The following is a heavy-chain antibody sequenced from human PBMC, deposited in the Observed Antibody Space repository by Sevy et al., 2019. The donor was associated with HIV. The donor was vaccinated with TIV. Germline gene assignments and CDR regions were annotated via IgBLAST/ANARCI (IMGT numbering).Heavy chain of an antibody. CDR3: ARDLGYCSGGSCYDYAFDI. Sequence: GGSLRLSCAASGFTVSSNYMSWVRQAPGKGLEWVSVIYSGGSTYYADSVKGRFTISRNKSKNTLYLQMNSLRAEDTAVYYCARDLGYCSGGSCYDYAFDIWGQGTMVTVSS. CDR1: GFTVSSNY. V-gene: IGHV3-53*01. J-gene: IGHJ3*02. CDR2: IYSGGST. D-gene: IGHD2-15*01.